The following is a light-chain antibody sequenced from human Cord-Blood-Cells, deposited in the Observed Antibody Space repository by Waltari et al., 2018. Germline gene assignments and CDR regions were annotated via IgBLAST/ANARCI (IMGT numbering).Light chain of an antibody. V-gene: IGKV1-33*01. Sequence: IQMTQSPSSLSASVGDRVTITCQASQDISNYLNWYQQKPGKAPKLLIYNASNLETGVPSRFSGSGSGTDFTFTISSLQPEDIATYYCQQYDNLLHIFTFGPGTKVDIK. J-gene: IGKJ3*01. CDR3: QQYDNLLHIFT. CDR1: QDISNY. CDR2: NAS.